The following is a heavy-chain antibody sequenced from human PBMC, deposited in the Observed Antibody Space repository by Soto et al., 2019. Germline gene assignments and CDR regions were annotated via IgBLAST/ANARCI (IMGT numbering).Heavy chain of an antibody. D-gene: IGHD4-17*01. CDR2: IYYSGST. Sequence: QLQLQESGPGLVKPSETLSLTCTVSGGSISSSSYYWGWIRQPPGKGLEWIGRIYYSGSTYYNPSLKRRVTISVDTSKNQFSLRLISVTAADTAVYYCARRVGDYPFDYWGQGTLVTVSS. CDR3: ARRVGDYPFDY. CDR1: GGSISSSSYY. J-gene: IGHJ4*02. V-gene: IGHV4-39*01.